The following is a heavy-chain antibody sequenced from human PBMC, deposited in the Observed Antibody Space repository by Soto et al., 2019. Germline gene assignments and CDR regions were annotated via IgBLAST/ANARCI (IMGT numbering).Heavy chain of an antibody. CDR2: ISAYNGVT. CDR3: AATRTGYSGYDFDY. D-gene: IGHD5-12*01. CDR1: GYTFTNYG. V-gene: IGHV1-18*01. J-gene: IGHJ4*02. Sequence: GASVKVSCKASGYTFTNYGLSWVRQAPGQGLEWMGWISAYNGVTNYAQKLQGRVTMTTDTSTSTAYMELSSLRSDDTAVYYCAATRTGYSGYDFDYWGQGTLVTVSS.